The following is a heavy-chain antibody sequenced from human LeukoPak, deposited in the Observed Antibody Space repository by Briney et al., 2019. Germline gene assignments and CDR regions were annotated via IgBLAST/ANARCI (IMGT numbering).Heavy chain of an antibody. V-gene: IGHV3-21*01. CDR2: ISSSSSYI. Sequence: GGSLRLSCAASGFTFSSYSMNWVRQAPGKGLEWVSSISSSSSYIHYADSVKGRFTISRDNAKNSLYLQMNSLRAEDTAVYYCARLLYSSSWYLDYWGQGTLVTVSS. J-gene: IGHJ4*02. CDR3: ARLLYSSSWYLDY. D-gene: IGHD6-13*01. CDR1: GFTFSSYS.